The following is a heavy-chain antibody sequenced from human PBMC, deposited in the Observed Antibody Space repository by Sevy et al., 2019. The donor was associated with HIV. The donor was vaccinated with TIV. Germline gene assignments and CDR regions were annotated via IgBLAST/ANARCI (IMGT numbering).Heavy chain of an antibody. CDR2: IRGSGGST. CDR3: AKGRLRVVTSFDY. V-gene: IGHV3-23*01. CDR1: GFTFSSYA. J-gene: IGHJ4*02. D-gene: IGHD2-15*01. Sequence: GGSLRLSCAASGFTFSSYAMSWVRQAPGKGLEWVSAIRGSGGSTYYADSVKGRFTISRDNSKNTRYLQMNSLRAEDTDVYYCAKGRLRVVTSFDYWGQGTLVTVSS.